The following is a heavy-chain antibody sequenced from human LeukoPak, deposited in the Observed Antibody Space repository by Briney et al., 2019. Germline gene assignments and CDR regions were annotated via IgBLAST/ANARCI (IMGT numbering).Heavy chain of an antibody. V-gene: IGHV3-30*04. D-gene: IGHD2-15*01. Sequence: GGSLRLSCAASGFTFSDFAMHWVRQAPGKGLEWLAGTSDDGTKTYYAQSVKGRFTISRDNSKNMLFLQMNSLRSEDTAIYYCARRDNFEYWGQGTLVTVSS. CDR1: GFTFSDFA. CDR2: TSDDGTKT. J-gene: IGHJ4*02. CDR3: ARRDNFEY.